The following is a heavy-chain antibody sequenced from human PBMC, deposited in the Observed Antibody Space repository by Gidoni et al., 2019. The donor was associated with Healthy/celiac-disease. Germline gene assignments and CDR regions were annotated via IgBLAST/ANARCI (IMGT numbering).Heavy chain of an antibody. CDR2: ISSSSSTI. Sequence: EVQLVESGGGLVQPGGSLRLSCAASGFTFSSYSMTWVRQAPGKGLEWVSYISSSSSTIYYADSVKGRFTISRDNAKNSLYLQMNSLRDEDTAVYYCARDPAYCSGGSCFTGPNWYFDLWGRGTLVTVSS. CDR1: GFTFSSYS. D-gene: IGHD2-15*01. V-gene: IGHV3-48*02. CDR3: ARDPAYCSGGSCFTGPNWYFDL. J-gene: IGHJ2*01.